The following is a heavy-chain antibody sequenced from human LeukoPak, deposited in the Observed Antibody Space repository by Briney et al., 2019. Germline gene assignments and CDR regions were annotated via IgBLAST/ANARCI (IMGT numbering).Heavy chain of an antibody. J-gene: IGHJ4*02. CDR2: IYSGGST. Sequence: PGGSLRLSCAASGFTVSSNYMSWVRQAPGKGLEWVSVIYSGGSTYYADSVKGRFTISRDNPKNMLYLQMNSLRAEDTAVYYCARLSFSGSYLDYWGQGTPVTVPS. V-gene: IGHV3-66*04. CDR3: ARLSFSGSYLDY. D-gene: IGHD1-26*01. CDR1: GFTVSSNY.